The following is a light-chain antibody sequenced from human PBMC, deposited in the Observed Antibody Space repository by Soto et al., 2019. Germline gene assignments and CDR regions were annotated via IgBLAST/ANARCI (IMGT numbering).Light chain of an antibody. CDR1: QGIISY. Sequence: DIQLTQSPSFLSASVGDRVTITCRASQGIISYLAWYQQKPGKAPKLLIYAASTLQSGVPSRFSGSGSGTEFTLTISSLQPEEFATYYCQQLNSYRRTVGQGTKLEIK. CDR2: AAS. V-gene: IGKV1-9*01. CDR3: QQLNSYRRT. J-gene: IGKJ2*01.